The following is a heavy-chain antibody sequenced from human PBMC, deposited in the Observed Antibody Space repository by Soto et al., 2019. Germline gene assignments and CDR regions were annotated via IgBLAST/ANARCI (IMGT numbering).Heavy chain of an antibody. CDR3: ASSYESWPGYSSSWARPPNLFDY. CDR2: INHSGST. J-gene: IGHJ4*02. D-gene: IGHD6-13*01. CDR1: GGASSGFY. Sequence: FGTPSLPRAVYGGASSGFYRRLVRPPPREGAGWDGEINHSGSTNYNPSLKSRVTISVDTSKNQFSLKLSSVTAADTAVYYCASSYESWPGYSSSWARPPNLFDYWGQGTLVTVSS. V-gene: IGHV4-34*01.